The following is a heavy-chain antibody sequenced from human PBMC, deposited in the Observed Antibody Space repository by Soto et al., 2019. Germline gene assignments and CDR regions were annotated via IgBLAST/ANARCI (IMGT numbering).Heavy chain of an antibody. V-gene: IGHV4-34*01. CDR1: GGSFSGYY. CDR2: INHSGST. J-gene: IGHJ4*02. Sequence: SETLSLTCAVYGGSFSGYYWSWIRQPPGKGLEWIGEINHSGSTNYNPSLKSRVTISVDTSKNQFSLKLSSVTAADTAVYYCARGRRSAAAAFDYWGQGTLVTVS. D-gene: IGHD6-13*01. CDR3: ARGRRSAAAAFDY.